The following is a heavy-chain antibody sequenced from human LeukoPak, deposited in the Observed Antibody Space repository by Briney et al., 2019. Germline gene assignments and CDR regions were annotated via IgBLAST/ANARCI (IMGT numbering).Heavy chain of an antibody. CDR2: MNEDGSEK. J-gene: IGHJ6*02. CDR3: ATYSHWVAGDV. Sequence: PGGSLRLSCAASGLTFSKSWMSWVRQAPGKGLEWVANMNEDGSEKDYVDSVKGRFTISRDNARKSLYLQMSSLRAEDTAVYYCATYSHWVAGDVWGQGTTVTVSS. D-gene: IGHD3-16*01. CDR1: GLTFSKSW. V-gene: IGHV3-7*01.